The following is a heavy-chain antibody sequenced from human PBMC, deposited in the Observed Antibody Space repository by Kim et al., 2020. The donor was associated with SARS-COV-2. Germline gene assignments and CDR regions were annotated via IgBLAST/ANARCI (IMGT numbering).Heavy chain of an antibody. Sequence: SETLSLTCEVSGGSINTSNWWSWVRQSPGKGLEWIGEIFHSGTTNYNPSLKSRVTISLDKSKNEFSLRLTSVTAADTAVYYCARLYNKFEDWGQGTLVTVSS. CDR3: ARLYNKFED. V-gene: IGHV4-4*02. CDR1: GGSINTSNW. D-gene: IGHD3-10*01. CDR2: IFHSGTT. J-gene: IGHJ4*02.